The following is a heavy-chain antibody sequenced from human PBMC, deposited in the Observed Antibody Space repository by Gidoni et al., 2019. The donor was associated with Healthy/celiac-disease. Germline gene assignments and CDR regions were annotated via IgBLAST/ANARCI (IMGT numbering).Heavy chain of an antibody. CDR3: AKVGNYYDSSGWSAFDI. V-gene: IGHV3-23*01. D-gene: IGHD3-22*01. CDR2: ISGSGGST. Sequence: EVQLLESGVGLVQPGGSLRLSCAASGFTFSSYAMSWVRQAPGKGLEWVSAISGSGGSTYYADSVKGRFTISRDNSKNTLYLQMNSLRAEDTAVYYCAKVGNYYDSSGWSAFDIWGQGTMVTVSS. J-gene: IGHJ3*02. CDR1: GFTFSSYA.